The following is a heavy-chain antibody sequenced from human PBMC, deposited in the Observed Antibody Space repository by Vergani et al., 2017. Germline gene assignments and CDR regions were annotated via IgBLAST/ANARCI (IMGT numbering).Heavy chain of an antibody. Sequence: QVQLVESGGGVVQPGGSLRLSCAASGFPFSSYAMHWLRQGPGKGLEWVAFIRYDGNNIYYADSVKSRFTISRDNSKNTLFLQMNSLRTEDTAVYYCAKVKSGYDQDGFDIWGQGTLVTVSS. CDR3: AKVKSGYDQDGFDI. D-gene: IGHD5-12*01. J-gene: IGHJ3*02. CDR2: IRYDGNNI. V-gene: IGHV3-30*02. CDR1: GFPFSSYA.